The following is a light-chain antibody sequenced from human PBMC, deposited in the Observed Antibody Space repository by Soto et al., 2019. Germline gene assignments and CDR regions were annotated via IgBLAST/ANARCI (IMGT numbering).Light chain of an antibody. CDR1: QSVRTNY. CDR3: QQYGSPPLT. V-gene: IGKV3-20*01. Sequence: EIVLTQSPGTLSLSPGERVTLSCRASQSVRTNYVAWYQQKPGQAPRLLISGASTRASGIPNRFSGSGSGTDFTLTISRLEPEDFAVYYCQQYGSPPLTFGGGTKVEIK. CDR2: GAS. J-gene: IGKJ4*01.